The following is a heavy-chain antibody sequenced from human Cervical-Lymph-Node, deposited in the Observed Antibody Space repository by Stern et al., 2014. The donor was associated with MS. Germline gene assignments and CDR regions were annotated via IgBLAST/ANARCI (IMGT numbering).Heavy chain of an antibody. Sequence: EVQLVESGGGLVKPGGSLRLSCAASGFTFSSYSMNWVRQAPGKELEWVSSISSSSSYIYYADSVKGRFTISRDNAKNSLYLQMNSLRAEDTAVYYCARDLQRWLQSGYGMDVWGQGTTVTVSS. V-gene: IGHV3-21*01. CDR2: ISSSSSYI. CDR3: ARDLQRWLQSGYGMDV. D-gene: IGHD5-24*01. CDR1: GFTFSSYS. J-gene: IGHJ6*02.